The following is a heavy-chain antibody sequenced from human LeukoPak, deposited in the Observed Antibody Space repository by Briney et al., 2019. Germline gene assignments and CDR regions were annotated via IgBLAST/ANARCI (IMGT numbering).Heavy chain of an antibody. CDR2: IYYSGST. D-gene: IGHD3-3*01. J-gene: IGHJ4*02. CDR1: GVSISSSSYY. V-gene: IGHV4-39*07. Sequence: PSETLSLTCTVSGVSISSSSYYWGWIRQPPGKGLEWIVSIYYSGSTYYNPSLTSRVTISVATSKNQFSLKLSSVTAADTAVYSCARVGITIFGVVTQEVDYWGQGTLVTVSS. CDR3: ARVGITIFGVVTQEVDY.